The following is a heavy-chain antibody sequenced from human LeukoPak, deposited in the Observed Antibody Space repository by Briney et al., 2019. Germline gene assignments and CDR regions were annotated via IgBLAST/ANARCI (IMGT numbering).Heavy chain of an antibody. CDR1: GFTFNSYV. Sequence: GGSLRLSCAASGFTFNSYVLHWVRQAPGKGLEWVAVISYDGSNKYYADSVKGRFTISRENSKNRLYLQMNSLRAEDTAVYYCARAEGYGGELDSWGQGTLVTVSS. J-gene: IGHJ4*02. CDR2: ISYDGSNK. CDR3: ARAEGYGGELDS. D-gene: IGHD4-23*01. V-gene: IGHV3-30*04.